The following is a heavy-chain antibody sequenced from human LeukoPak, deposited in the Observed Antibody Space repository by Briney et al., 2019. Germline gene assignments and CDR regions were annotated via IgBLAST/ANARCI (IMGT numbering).Heavy chain of an antibody. CDR2: ISHDGATK. CDR3: ARARGRWHLLPLDF. V-gene: IGHV3-30*04. CDR1: GFSFSNFA. J-gene: IGHJ4*02. Sequence: GGSLRLSCAASGFSFSNFAIHWVRQAPGKGLEWLAVISHDGATKHYADSVKGRFTISRDNSNNSLSPQMNSLNAEDTAVYYCARARGRWHLLPLDFWGQGTLVTVSS. D-gene: IGHD1-26*01.